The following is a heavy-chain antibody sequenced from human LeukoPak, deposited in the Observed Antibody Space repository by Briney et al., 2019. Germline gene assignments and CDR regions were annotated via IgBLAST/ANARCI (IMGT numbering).Heavy chain of an antibody. CDR1: GGSFSGYY. CDR2: INHSGST. V-gene: IGHV4-34*01. CDR3: ARGPRVESYSSGWYANY. D-gene: IGHD6-19*01. J-gene: IGHJ4*02. Sequence: PSETLSLTCAVYGGSFSGYYWSWIRQPPGKGLEWIGEINHSGSTNYNPSLKSRVTISVDTSKNQSSLKLSSVTAADTAVYYCARGPRVESYSSGWYANYWGQGTLVTVSS.